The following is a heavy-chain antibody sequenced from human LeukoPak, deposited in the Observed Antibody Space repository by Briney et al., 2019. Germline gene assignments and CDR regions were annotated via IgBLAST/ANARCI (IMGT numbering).Heavy chain of an antibody. CDR2: INHSGST. CDR3: ARGRYYYGSGSYSDY. CDR1: GGSFSGYY. J-gene: IGHJ4*02. D-gene: IGHD3-10*01. V-gene: IGHV4-34*01. Sequence: SETLSLTCAVYGGSFSGYYWSWIRQPPGKGPEWIGEINHSGSTNYNPSLKSRVTISVDTSKNQFSLKLSSVTAADTAVYYCARGRYYYGSGSYSDYWGQGTLVTVSS.